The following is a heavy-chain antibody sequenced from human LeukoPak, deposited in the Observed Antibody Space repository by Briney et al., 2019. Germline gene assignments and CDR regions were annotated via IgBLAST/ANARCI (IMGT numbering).Heavy chain of an antibody. CDR2: IYYSGRT. J-gene: IGHJ5*02. CDR1: GGSISRSSYN. D-gene: IGHD3-3*01. CDR3: ARIITYYDFSCWFDP. Sequence: SETLSLTCSASGGSISRSSYNWGWVRQPPGKGLEWIGSIYYSGRTYYNPSLKSRVTISVDTSKNQFSLKLSSVTAADTAVYYCARIITYYDFSCWFDPWGQGTLVTVSS. V-gene: IGHV4-39*01.